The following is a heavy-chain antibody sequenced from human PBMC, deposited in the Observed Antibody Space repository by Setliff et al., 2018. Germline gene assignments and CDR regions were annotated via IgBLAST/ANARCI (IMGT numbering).Heavy chain of an antibody. CDR2: ISSDGSTV. Sequence: GGSLRLSCAASGFTFSTYEMNWVRQAPGKGLEWVSYISSDGSTVFYADSVKGRFTISRDNAENSLYLQMNSLRAEDTAVYYCARDHIYRGGSWYDYFDSWGQGTLVTVSS. D-gene: IGHD2-15*01. CDR3: ARDHIYRGGSWYDYFDS. V-gene: IGHV3-48*03. CDR1: GFTFSTYE. J-gene: IGHJ4*02.